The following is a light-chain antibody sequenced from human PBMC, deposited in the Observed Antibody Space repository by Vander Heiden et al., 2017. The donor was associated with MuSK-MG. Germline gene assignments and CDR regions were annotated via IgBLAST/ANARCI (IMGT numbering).Light chain of an antibody. CDR1: QGINNY. CDR3: QRYNSAPFT. V-gene: IGKV1-27*01. CDR2: AAS. J-gene: IGKJ3*01. Sequence: DIVVTQSPSSLSASVGDRVTITCRASQGINNYLAWYQLKPGKVPKLLIFAASALQSGVPSRFSGSGSGTDFTLTISSLQPEDVATYYCQRYNSAPFTFGHGTKVDIK.